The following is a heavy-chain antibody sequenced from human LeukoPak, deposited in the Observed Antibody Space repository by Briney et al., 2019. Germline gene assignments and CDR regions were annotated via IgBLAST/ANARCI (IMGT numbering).Heavy chain of an antibody. CDR2: ISGNGGST. Sequence: GGSLRLSCAASGFTFSDYYMSWIRQAPGKGLEWVSGISGNGGSTAYADSVKGRFTISRDNAKNSLYLQMNSLRAGDTALYYCAREFPTYFWGQGTLVTVSS. CDR3: AREFPTYF. J-gene: IGHJ4*02. CDR1: GFTFSDYY. V-gene: IGHV3-20*04.